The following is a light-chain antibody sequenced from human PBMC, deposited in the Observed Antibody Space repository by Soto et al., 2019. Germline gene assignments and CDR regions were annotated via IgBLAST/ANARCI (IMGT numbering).Light chain of an antibody. V-gene: IGKV1-39*01. CDR3: QQSYTMPYT. Sequence: DIQMTQSPSSLSASVGDRVTITCRASQSISSFLNWYQQKPGNAPNYLIYAASMLRDGVPSRFSGSGSETHFTLTINSLQPEDFATYYCQQSYTMPYTFGHGTKLEIK. J-gene: IGKJ2*01. CDR2: AAS. CDR1: QSISSF.